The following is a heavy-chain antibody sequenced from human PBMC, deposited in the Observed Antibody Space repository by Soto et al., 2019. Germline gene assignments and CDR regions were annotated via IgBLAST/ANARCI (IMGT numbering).Heavy chain of an antibody. D-gene: IGHD5-12*01. CDR2: ISWNSGSI. CDR3: AKDTEYSGYDLGGAFDI. J-gene: IGHJ3*02. Sequence: VQLVESGGGLVQPGRSLRLSCAASGFTFDDYAMHWVRQAPGKGLEWVSGISWNSGSIGYADSVKGRFTISRDNAKNSLYLQMNSLRAEDTALYYCAKDTEYSGYDLGGAFDIWGQGTMVTVSS. CDR1: GFTFDDYA. V-gene: IGHV3-9*01.